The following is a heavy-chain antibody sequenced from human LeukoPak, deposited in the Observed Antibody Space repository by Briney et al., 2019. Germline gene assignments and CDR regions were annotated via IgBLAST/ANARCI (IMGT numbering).Heavy chain of an antibody. CDR3: ARMYSSSSSFDY. J-gene: IGHJ4*02. Sequence: SETLSLTCTVSGGSISGFYWSWIRQPPGKGLEWIGYIYSSGSTNYNPSLKSRVTISVDTSKNQFSLKLSSVTAADTAVYYCARMYSSSSSFDYWGQGTLVTVSS. D-gene: IGHD6-6*01. CDR1: GGSISGFY. V-gene: IGHV4-4*09. CDR2: IYSSGST.